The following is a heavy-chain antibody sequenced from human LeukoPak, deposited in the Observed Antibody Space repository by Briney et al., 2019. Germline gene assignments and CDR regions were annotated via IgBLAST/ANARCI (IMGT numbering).Heavy chain of an antibody. CDR2: ITGSSYYI. D-gene: IGHD5-12*01. CDR3: ARQGMSGYDSSPVYYYMDV. V-gene: IGHV3-21*01. J-gene: IGHJ6*03. CDR1: GFTFSSYS. Sequence: GGSLRLSCAASGFTFSSYSMNWVRQAPGKGLEWISSITGSSYYIYYADSARGRFTISRDNAKNSLYLQMNSLRAEDTAVYYCARQGMSGYDSSPVYYYMDVWGKGTTVSVSS.